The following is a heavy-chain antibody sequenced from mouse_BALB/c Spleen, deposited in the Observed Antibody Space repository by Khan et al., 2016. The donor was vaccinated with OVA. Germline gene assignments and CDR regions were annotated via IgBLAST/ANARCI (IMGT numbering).Heavy chain of an antibody. Sequence: EVQLVESGPGLVKPSQSLSLTCTVTGYSITSDYAWNWIRQFPGNKLEWMGYISSTGSTSYNPSLKSRISITRDTSKNQFFLQLKSVTTEDTATYYCARSLHYSYVYALDFWGRGTSVTVSS. CDR1: GYSITSDYA. CDR3: ARSLHYSYVYALDF. V-gene: IGHV3-2*02. D-gene: IGHD2-12*01. CDR2: ISSTGST. J-gene: IGHJ4*01.